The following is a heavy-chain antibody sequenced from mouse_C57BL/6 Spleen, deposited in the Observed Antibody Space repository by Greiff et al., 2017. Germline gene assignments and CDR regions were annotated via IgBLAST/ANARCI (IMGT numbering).Heavy chain of an antibody. J-gene: IGHJ4*01. CDR1: GFTFSDYG. V-gene: IGHV5-15*01. CDR2: ISNLAYSI. CDR3: ARQGSDAMDY. Sequence: EVKLMESGGGLVQPGGSLKLSCAASGFTFSDYGMAWVRQAPRKGPEWVAFISNLAYSIYYADTVTGRFTISRENAKNTLYLEMSSLRSEDTAMYYCARQGSDAMDYWGQGTSVTVSS. D-gene: IGHD3-1*01.